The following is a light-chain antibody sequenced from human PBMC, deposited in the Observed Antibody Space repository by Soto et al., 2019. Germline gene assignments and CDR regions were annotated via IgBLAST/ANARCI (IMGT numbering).Light chain of an antibody. J-gene: IGKJ2*01. V-gene: IGKV3-20*01. Sequence: EVVLTQSPGTLSLSPGERATLSCRASQSLSSSVLAWYQKKPGQAPRLIIYGASNRATGIPDRFSGSGSGTDFTLTISILEPDDFAVYFCLQDGSPQYTFGQGTKLEIK. CDR1: QSLSSSV. CDR2: GAS. CDR3: LQDGSPQYT.